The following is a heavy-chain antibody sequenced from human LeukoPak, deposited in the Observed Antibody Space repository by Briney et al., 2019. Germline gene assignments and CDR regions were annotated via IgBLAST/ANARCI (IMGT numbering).Heavy chain of an antibody. V-gene: IGHV3-23*01. CDR1: GFTFSSYA. Sequence: PGGSLRLSCAASGFTFSSYAMSWVRQAPGKGLEWISSINSGGSTYYADSVKGRFTISRDNSKNTLYLQMNSLRAEDTAVYYCAKETARSYYDFWSGYYTAIPDTRTYYYYGMDVWGQGTTVTVSS. CDR3: AKETARSYYDFWSGYYTAIPDTRTYYYYGMDV. J-gene: IGHJ6*02. CDR2: INSGGST. D-gene: IGHD3-3*01.